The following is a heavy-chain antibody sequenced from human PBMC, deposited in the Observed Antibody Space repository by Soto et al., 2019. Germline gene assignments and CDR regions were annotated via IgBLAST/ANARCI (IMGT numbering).Heavy chain of an antibody. CDR3: AGAPAGDYYYYYKFDI. CDR2: VIPVFGTS. CDR1: GDIFTRYS. D-gene: IGHD2-21*02. J-gene: IGHJ6*02. V-gene: IGHV1-69*06. Sequence: SVKVSCKAPGDIFTRYSFSWVRQAPGQGLEWMGGVIPVFGTSNYGRKFQGRVTITADRSANTAFLDMSGLRYDDTAVYYCAGAPAGDYYYYYKFDIWGQGTAVTVSS.